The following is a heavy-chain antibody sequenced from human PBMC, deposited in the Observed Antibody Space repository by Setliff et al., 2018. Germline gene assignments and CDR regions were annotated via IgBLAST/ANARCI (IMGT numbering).Heavy chain of an antibody. CDR3: ARGIYYYSSGGFYYMDV. J-gene: IGHJ6*03. CDR2: IKTDTGSP. V-gene: IGHV7-4-1*02. D-gene: IGHD3-10*01. Sequence: ASVKVSCKTSGYIFTDYSIHWVRQAPGQGLEWMGWIKTDTGSPTYARGFTGRLVFSLDTSVGTTFLQISSLKAEDTAVYYCARGIYYYSSGGFYYMDVWGKETTVTVSS. CDR1: GYIFTDYS.